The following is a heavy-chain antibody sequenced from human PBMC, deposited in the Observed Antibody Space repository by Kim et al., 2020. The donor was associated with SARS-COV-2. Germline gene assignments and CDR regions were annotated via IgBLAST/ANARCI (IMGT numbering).Heavy chain of an antibody. CDR3: ARTYSSGQIVGAYVLFDY. CDR2: INPNSGGT. D-gene: IGHD1-26*01. V-gene: IGHV1-2*06. Sequence: ASVKVSCKASGYTFTGYYMHWVRQAPGQWLEWMGRINPNSGGTNYAQKFQSRVTMTRDTSISTAYMELSRLRSDDTAVYYCARTYSSGQIVGAYVLFDYWGQGTLVTVSS. CDR1: GYTFTGYY. J-gene: IGHJ4*02.